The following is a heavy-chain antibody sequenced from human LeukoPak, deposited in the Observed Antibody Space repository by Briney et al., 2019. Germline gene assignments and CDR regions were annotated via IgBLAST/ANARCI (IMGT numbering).Heavy chain of an antibody. J-gene: IGHJ6*02. CDR3: ARGGNTYDILTGYPGRDYYGMDV. Sequence: GGSLRLSCAASGFTVSSNYMSWVRQAPGKGLEWVSVIYSGGSTYYADSVKGRFTISRDNSKNTLYLQMNSLRAEDTAVYYCARGGNTYDILTGYPGRDYYGMDVWGQGTTVTVSS. CDR2: IYSGGST. V-gene: IGHV3-66*01. D-gene: IGHD3-9*01. CDR1: GFTVSSNY.